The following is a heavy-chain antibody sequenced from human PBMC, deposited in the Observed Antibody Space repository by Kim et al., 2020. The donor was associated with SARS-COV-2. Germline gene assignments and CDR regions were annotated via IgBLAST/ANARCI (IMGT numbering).Heavy chain of an antibody. CDR3: AKAGYSSGWYYFDY. J-gene: IGHJ4*02. V-gene: IGHV3-23*01. D-gene: IGHD6-19*01. Sequence: ADSGTGRVTISRENSKKTLYLQMNSLRAEDTAVYYCAKAGYSSGWYYFDYWGQGTLVTVSS.